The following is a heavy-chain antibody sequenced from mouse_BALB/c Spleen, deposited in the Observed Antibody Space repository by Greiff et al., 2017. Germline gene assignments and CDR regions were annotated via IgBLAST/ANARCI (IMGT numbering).Heavy chain of an antibody. CDR1: GFSLTSYG. CDR3: ARNGLLRLYYAMDY. CDR2: IWSGGST. Sequence: VQLQQSGPGLVQPSQSLSITCTVSGFSLTSYGVHWVRQSPGKGLEWLGVIWSGGSTDYNAAFISRLSISKDNSKSQVFFKMNSLQANDTAIYYCARNGLLRLYYAMDYWGQGTSVTVSS. J-gene: IGHJ4*01. D-gene: IGHD1-2*01. V-gene: IGHV2-2*02.